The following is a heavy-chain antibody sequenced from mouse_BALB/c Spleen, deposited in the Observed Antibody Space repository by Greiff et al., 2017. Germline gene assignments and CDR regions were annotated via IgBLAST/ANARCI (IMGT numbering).Heavy chain of an antibody. D-gene: IGHD2-4*01. CDR2: IYPGDGDT. CDR1: GYAFSSSW. J-gene: IGHJ3*01. CDR3: ARGYDYSAY. V-gene: IGHV1-82*01. Sequence: QVQLQQSGPELVKPGASVKISCKASGYAFSSSWMNWVKQRPGQGLEWIGRIYPGDGDTNYNGKFKGKATLTADKSSSTANMQLSSLTSVDSAVYFCARGYDYSAYWGQGTLVTVSA.